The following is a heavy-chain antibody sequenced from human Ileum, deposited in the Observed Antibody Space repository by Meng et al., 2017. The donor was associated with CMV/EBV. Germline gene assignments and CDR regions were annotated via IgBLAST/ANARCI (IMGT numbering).Heavy chain of an antibody. J-gene: IGHJ4*02. D-gene: IGHD2-2*02. CDR1: GYTFTNYG. V-gene: IGHV1-2*02. CDR2: INPDRGGT. Sequence: ASVKVSCKASGYTFTNYGISWVRQAPGQGLEWMGWINPDRGGTKYAQNFQGRVTMTRDTSISTAYMELSRLRSDDTAVYYCASRLSYCSGTSCHTPPGLDYWGQGTLVTVSS. CDR3: ASRLSYCSGTSCHTPPGLDY.